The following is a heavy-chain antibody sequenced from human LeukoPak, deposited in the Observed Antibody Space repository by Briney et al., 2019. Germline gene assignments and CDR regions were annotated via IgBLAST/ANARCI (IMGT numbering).Heavy chain of an antibody. V-gene: IGHV4-4*09. CDR2: IYTSGSA. Sequence: PSETLSLTCTVSGGSISSYYWSWIRQPPGKGLEWIGYIYTSGSANYNPSLKSRVTISVDTSKNQFSLKLSSVTAADTAVYYCASTEIDSSGYFFFDYWGQGTLVTVSS. J-gene: IGHJ4*02. CDR3: ASTEIDSSGYFFFDY. CDR1: GGSISSYY. D-gene: IGHD3-22*01.